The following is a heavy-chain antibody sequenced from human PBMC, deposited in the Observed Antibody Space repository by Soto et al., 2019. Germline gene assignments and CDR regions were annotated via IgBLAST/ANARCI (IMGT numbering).Heavy chain of an antibody. Sequence: SETLSLTCTVSGGPISSYYWSWIRQPPGKGLEWIGYIYYSGSTNYNPSLKSRVTISVDTSKNQFSLKLSSVTAADTAVYYCARGLYDILTGYYFDYWGQGTLVTVSS. J-gene: IGHJ4*02. CDR2: IYYSGST. CDR3: ARGLYDILTGYYFDY. D-gene: IGHD3-9*01. CDR1: GGPISSYY. V-gene: IGHV4-59*01.